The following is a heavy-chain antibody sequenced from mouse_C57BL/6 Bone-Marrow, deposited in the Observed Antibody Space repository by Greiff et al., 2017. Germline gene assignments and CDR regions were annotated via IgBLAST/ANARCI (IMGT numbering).Heavy chain of an antibody. D-gene: IGHD1-1*01. CDR1: GYTFTSYW. CDR3: ARKDYGSSYLFAY. Sequence: LKESGASVKLSCTASGYTFTSYWMHWVKQRPGQGLEWIGMIHPNSGSTNYNEKFKSKATLTVDKSSSTAYMQLSSLTSEDSAVYYCARKDYGSSYLFAYWGQGTLVTVSA. V-gene: IGHV1-64*01. CDR2: IHPNSGST. J-gene: IGHJ3*01.